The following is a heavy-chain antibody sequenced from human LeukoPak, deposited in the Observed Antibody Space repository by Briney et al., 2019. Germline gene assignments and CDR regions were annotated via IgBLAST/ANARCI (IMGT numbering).Heavy chain of an antibody. CDR1: GGSISSYY. V-gene: IGHV4-59*01. J-gene: IGHJ4*02. CDR3: ARDSGSYSRDFDY. Sequence: SETLSLTCTVSGGSISSYYWSWIRQPPGKGLEWIGYIYYSGSTNYNPSLKSRVTISVDTSKNQFSLKLSSVTASDTAIYYCARDSGSYSRDFDYWGQGTPVTVSS. CDR2: IYYSGST. D-gene: IGHD1-26*01.